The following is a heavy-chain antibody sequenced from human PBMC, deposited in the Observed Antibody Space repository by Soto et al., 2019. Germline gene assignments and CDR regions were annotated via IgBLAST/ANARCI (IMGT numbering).Heavy chain of an antibody. CDR2: IIPILGIA. J-gene: IGHJ3*02. CDR1: GGTFSSYT. CDR3: ASLPVADVAFDI. D-gene: IGHD6-19*01. Sequence: QVQLVQSGAEVTKPGASVKVSCKASGGTFSSYTISWVRQAPGQGLEWMGRIIPILGIAKYAQKFQSTVTITADKSTSTAYMELSSLRSEDTAVYYWASLPVADVAFDIWSEGTVFTFSA. V-gene: IGHV1-69*02.